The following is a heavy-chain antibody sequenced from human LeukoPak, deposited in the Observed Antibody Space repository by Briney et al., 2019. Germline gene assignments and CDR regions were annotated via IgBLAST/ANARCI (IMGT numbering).Heavy chain of an antibody. CDR1: GDSISGYY. J-gene: IGHJ4*02. CDR3: AXGGSYHGY. V-gene: IGHV4-59*01. Sequence: SETLSLTCTVSGDSISGYYWSWIRQPPGKGLEWIGNIYYSGTTNYNPSLKSRVTISVDTSKNQFSLKLSSVTAADTAIYYCAXGGSYHGYWGQGTLVTVSS. D-gene: IGHD1-26*01. CDR2: IYYSGTT.